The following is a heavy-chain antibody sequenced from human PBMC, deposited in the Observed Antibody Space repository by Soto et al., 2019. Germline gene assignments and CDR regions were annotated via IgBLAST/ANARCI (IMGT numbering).Heavy chain of an antibody. D-gene: IGHD6-19*01. CDR2: IGTAGDP. V-gene: IGHV3-13*05. CDR1: GFTFSSYD. Sequence: EVQLVESGGGLVQPGGSLRLSCAASGFTFSSYDMHWVRQATGKGLEWVSAIGTAGDPYYPGSVKGRFTISRENAKISVYLQMTSLRAGDTAVYYCARGAPPLGGYSSGWYDYWGQGTLVTVSS. J-gene: IGHJ4*02. CDR3: ARGAPPLGGYSSGWYDY.